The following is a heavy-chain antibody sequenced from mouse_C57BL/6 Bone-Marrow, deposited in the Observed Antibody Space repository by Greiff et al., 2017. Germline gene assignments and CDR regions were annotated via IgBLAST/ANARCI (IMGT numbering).Heavy chain of an antibody. CDR3: ARGSLVITTVRYFDV. Sequence: VQLQQPGTELVKPGASVKLSCKASGYTFTSYWMHWVKQRPGQGLEWIGNINPSNGGTNYNEKFKSKATLTVDKSSSTAYMQLSSLTSEDSAVYYCARGSLVITTVRYFDVWGTGTTVTVSS. J-gene: IGHJ1*03. CDR2: INPSNGGT. CDR1: GYTFTSYW. V-gene: IGHV1-53*01. D-gene: IGHD1-1*01.